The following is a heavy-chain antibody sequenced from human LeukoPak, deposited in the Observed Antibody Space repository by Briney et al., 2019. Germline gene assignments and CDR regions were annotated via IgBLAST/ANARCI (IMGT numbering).Heavy chain of an antibody. CDR1: SGSISSTSYY. J-gene: IGHJ4*02. Sequence: SETLSLTCTVSSGSISSTSYYWGWIRQPPGMGLEWIGSMYCSGSTYYNPSLKRRVTISVDTSKSQFSLKLSSVTAADTAVYYCAREMRSPRGGFDYWDQGTLVTVSS. V-gene: IGHV4-39*07. CDR2: MYCSGST. CDR3: AREMRSPRGGFDY. D-gene: IGHD3-10*01.